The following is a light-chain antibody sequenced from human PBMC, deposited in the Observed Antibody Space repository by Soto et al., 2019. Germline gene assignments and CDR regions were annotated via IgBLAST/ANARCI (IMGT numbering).Light chain of an antibody. CDR3: QQYNNWPRWT. CDR2: GAS. Sequence: EMVMTQSPATLSVSPGERATLSCRASQSVSSNLAWYQQKPGQAPGLLIYGASTMATGIPARFSGSGSGTEFTLNISSLQSEDFAVYYCQQYNNWPRWTFGQGTKVDIK. CDR1: QSVSSN. J-gene: IGKJ1*01. V-gene: IGKV3-15*01.